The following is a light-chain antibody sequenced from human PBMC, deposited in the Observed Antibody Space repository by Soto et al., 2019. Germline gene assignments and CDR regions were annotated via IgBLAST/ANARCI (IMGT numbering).Light chain of an antibody. CDR1: TSDFGHYNL. V-gene: IGLV2-23*03. J-gene: IGLJ3*02. CDR3: CSYGGNSAFV. CDR2: EGS. Sequence: QSALIQPASVSGTPGQSITISCIGTTSDFGHYNLVSWYQHYPGKAPKLIMYEGSSRPSGVSDRFSGSKSGGTASLTISGLEAEDEDNYYCCSYGGNSAFVFGGGTKLTVL.